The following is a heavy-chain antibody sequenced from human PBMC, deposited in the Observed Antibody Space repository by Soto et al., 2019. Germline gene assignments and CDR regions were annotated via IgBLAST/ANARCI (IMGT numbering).Heavy chain of an antibody. J-gene: IGHJ4*02. V-gene: IGHV3-23*01. D-gene: IGHD2-15*01. Sequence: GGSLRLSCAASGFTFSSYAMSWVRQAPGKGLEWVSAISGSGGSTYYADSVKGRFTISRDNSKNTLYLQMNSLRAEDTAVYYCAKDPRGYCSGGSCYSGRYDYWGQGTLVTVSS. CDR1: GFTFSSYA. CDR3: AKDPRGYCSGGSCYSGRYDY. CDR2: ISGSGGST.